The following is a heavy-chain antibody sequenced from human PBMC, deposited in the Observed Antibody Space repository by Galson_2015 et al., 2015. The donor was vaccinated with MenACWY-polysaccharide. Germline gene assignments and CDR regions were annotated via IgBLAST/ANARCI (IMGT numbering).Heavy chain of an antibody. CDR3: ARENYGDHDFDY. CDR1: GYTFTGYY. CDR2: INPNSGGT. J-gene: IGHJ4*02. Sequence: SVKVSCKASGYTFTGYYMHWVRQAPGQGLEWMGRINPNSGGTNYAQKFQGRVTMTRDTSISTAYMELSRLRSDDTAVYYCARENYGDHDFDYWGQGTLVTVSS. D-gene: IGHD4-17*01. V-gene: IGHV1-2*06.